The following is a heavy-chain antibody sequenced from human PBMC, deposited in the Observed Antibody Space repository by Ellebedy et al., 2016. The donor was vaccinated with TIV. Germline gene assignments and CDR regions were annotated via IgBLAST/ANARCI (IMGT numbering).Heavy chain of an antibody. CDR3: TCLQLGIADYFDY. CDR1: GYTFTKYY. Sequence: ASVKVSCKASGYTFTKYYMHWVRQAPGQGLEWMGMINPSGGSTSYAQKFQGRVTMARDTSTSTVYMELSSLRSEDTAVYYCTCLQLGIADYFDYWGQGALVTVSS. CDR2: INPSGGST. J-gene: IGHJ4*02. V-gene: IGHV1-46*01. D-gene: IGHD6-13*01.